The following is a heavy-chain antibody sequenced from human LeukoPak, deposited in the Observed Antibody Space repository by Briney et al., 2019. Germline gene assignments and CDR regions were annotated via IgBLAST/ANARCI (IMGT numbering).Heavy chain of an antibody. D-gene: IGHD6-13*01. Sequence: SETLSLTCTVSGGSISSYYWSWIRQPPGKGLEWIGYIYYGGSTNYNPSLKSRVTISVDTSKNQFSLKLSSVTAADTAVYYCARALAAAGIGGYYYYYGMDVWGQGTTVTVSS. CDR1: GGSISSYY. CDR3: ARALAAAGIGGYYYYYGMDV. V-gene: IGHV4-59*01. CDR2: IYYGGST. J-gene: IGHJ6*02.